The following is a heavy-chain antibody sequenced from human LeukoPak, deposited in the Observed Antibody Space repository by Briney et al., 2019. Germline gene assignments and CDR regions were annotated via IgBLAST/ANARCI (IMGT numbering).Heavy chain of an antibody. D-gene: IGHD3-22*01. J-gene: IGHJ4*02. CDR1: GFSFSSYW. CDR3: ARDVKTYYYDSSGRADY. CDR2: IKQDGSEK. Sequence: GGSLRLSCAASGFSFSSYWMSWVRQAPGKGLEWVANIKQDGSEKYYVDSVKGRFTISRDDAKNSLYLQMNSLRAEDTAVYYCARDVKTYYYDSSGRADYWGQGTLVTVSS. V-gene: IGHV3-7*01.